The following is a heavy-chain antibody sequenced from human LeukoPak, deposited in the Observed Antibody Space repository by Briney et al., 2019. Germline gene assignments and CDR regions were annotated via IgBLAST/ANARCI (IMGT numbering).Heavy chain of an antibody. CDR2: IYYSGST. J-gene: IGHJ3*02. Sequence: PSETLSLTCTVSGGSISSYYWSWIRQPPGKGLEWIGYIYYSGSTNYNPSLKSRVTISVDTSKNQFSLKLSSVTAADTAVYYCASTGRGYSGYDSDPDAFDIWGQGTMVTVSS. CDR3: ASTGRGYSGYDSDPDAFDI. CDR1: GGSISSYY. D-gene: IGHD5-12*01. V-gene: IGHV4-59*08.